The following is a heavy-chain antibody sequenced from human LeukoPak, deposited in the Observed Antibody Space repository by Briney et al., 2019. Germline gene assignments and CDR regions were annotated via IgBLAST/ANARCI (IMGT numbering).Heavy chain of an antibody. CDR2: ISWNSGSI. CDR1: GFTFDDYA. CDR3: AKGHIGVTTNTIDY. J-gene: IGHJ4*02. D-gene: IGHD4-17*01. Sequence: TGGSLRLSCAASGFTFDDYAMHWVRQAPGKGLEWVAGISWNSGSIGYADSVKGRFTISRDNAKNSLYLQMNSLRAEDTALYYCAKGHIGVTTNTIDYWGQGTLVTVSS. V-gene: IGHV3-9*01.